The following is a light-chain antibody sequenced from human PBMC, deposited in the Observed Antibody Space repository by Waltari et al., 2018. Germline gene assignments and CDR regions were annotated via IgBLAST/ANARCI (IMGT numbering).Light chain of an antibody. V-gene: IGKV1-6*02. J-gene: IGKJ4*01. Sequence: AIQMTQSPSSLYASVGDRVTITCRASQDIGYDLGWYQQKPGKAPKVLIYDASSVQSGVPSRFSGSGSGTDFTLTITSLQPEDFATYYCLQDFHYPLSFGGGTKVEIQ. CDR2: DAS. CDR1: QDIGYD. CDR3: LQDFHYPLS.